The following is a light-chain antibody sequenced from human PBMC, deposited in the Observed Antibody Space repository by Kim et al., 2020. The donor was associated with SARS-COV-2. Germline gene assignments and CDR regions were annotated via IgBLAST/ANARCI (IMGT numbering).Light chain of an antibody. J-gene: IGLJ3*02. CDR2: SND. V-gene: IGLV1-44*01. CDR1: ISNIGSNV. Sequence: QSLLTQPPSASGTPGQSVTISCSGSISNIGSNVVNWYQQLPGTAPKLLIYSNDYRPSGVPDRFSGSKSGTSASLAISGLQSEDEADYYCAAWDDSLNGSVFGGGPQLTVL. CDR3: AAWDDSLNGSV.